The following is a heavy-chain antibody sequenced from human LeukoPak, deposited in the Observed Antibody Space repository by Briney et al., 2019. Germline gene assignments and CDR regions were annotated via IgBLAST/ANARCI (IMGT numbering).Heavy chain of an antibody. CDR3: ASFRAGYQLREGGVFDY. D-gene: IGHD2-2*01. CDR2: FIPIFGPA. CDR1: GGSFSRYG. J-gene: IGHJ4*02. V-gene: IGHV1-69*01. Sequence: SVPVSYLASGGSFSRYGMSWVRLAPGHGREWTGGFIPIFGPANYAQKFQGRVTITADESTSTAYMELSSLRSEDTAVYYCASFRAGYQLREGGVFDYWGQGTLVTVSS.